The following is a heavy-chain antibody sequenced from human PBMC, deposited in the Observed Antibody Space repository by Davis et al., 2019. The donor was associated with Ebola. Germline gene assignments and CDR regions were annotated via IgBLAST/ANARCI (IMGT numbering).Heavy chain of an antibody. Sequence: PSETLSLTCTVSGDSITSSYWSWIRQPPGKGLEWIGYVSYKGDTTYNPSLSSRVSISADTSKNQFSLSLRSVAAADTAIYYCARENPGETFDYWGQGTLVTVSS. V-gene: IGHV4-59*01. D-gene: IGHD4-17*01. CDR1: GDSITSSY. J-gene: IGHJ4*02. CDR3: ARENPGETFDY. CDR2: VSYKGDT.